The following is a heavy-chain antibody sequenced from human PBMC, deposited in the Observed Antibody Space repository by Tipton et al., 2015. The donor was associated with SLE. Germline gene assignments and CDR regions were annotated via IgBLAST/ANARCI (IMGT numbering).Heavy chain of an antibody. CDR1: GFTVSSNY. D-gene: IGHD6-19*01. CDR3: AREKGYSSGCDY. J-gene: IGHJ4*02. CDR2: ISSSGSTI. Sequence: SLRLSCAASGFTVSSNYMNWVRQAPGKGLEWVSYISSSGSTIYYADSVKGRFTISRDNAKNSLYLQMNSLRAEDTAVYYCAREKGYSSGCDYWGQGTLVTVSS. V-gene: IGHV3-48*03.